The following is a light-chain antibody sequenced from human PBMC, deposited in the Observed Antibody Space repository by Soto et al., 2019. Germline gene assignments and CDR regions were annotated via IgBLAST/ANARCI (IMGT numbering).Light chain of an antibody. CDR2: GVS. V-gene: IGLV2-14*01. J-gene: IGLJ1*01. CDR3: SSYTSTRSYV. Sequence: QSALTQPSSLSGSPGQSVTISCTGTISDVGGYNFVSWYQQVPGEVPKLIIYGVSHRPSGVSDRFSGSKSGNTASLTVSGLQTEDEADYYCSSYTSTRSYVFGTGTKVTVL. CDR1: ISDVGGYNF.